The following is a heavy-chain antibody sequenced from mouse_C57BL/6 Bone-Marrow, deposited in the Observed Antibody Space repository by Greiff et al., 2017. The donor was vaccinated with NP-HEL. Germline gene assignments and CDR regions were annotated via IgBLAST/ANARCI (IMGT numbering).Heavy chain of an antibody. V-gene: IGHV1-72*01. J-gene: IGHJ2*01. CDR3: ATGSTMVTTGYFDY. Sequence: QVQLKQPGAELVKPGASVKLSCKASGYTFTSYWMHWVKQRPGRGLEWIGRIDPNSGGTKYNEKFKSKATLTVDKPSSTAYMQLSSLTSEDSAVYYCATGSTMVTTGYFDYWGQGTTLTVSS. CDR2: IDPNSGGT. D-gene: IGHD2-2*01. CDR1: GYTFTSYW.